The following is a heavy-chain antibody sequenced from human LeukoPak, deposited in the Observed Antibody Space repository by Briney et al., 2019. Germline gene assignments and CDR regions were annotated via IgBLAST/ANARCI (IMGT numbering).Heavy chain of an antibody. Sequence: SETLSLTCTVSGDSISGSSYYWGWIRQPPGKGLEWIGSVYYSGMTYYNPSLKSRVTISADTSKNQFSLKLNSVTAADTAIYYCSRESPGTTVSHWGQGTLVTVSS. V-gene: IGHV4-39*07. J-gene: IGHJ4*02. CDR2: VYYSGMT. CDR1: GDSISGSSYY. D-gene: IGHD1-1*01. CDR3: SRESPGTTVSH.